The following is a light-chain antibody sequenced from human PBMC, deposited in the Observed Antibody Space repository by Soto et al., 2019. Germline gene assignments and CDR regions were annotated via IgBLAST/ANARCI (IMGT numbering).Light chain of an antibody. CDR2: DVS. Sequence: DIVLTQTPLSLSVTPGQPASISCKSSQSLVFSDGKTYFYWYLQKAGQPPQGLIYDVSKRFSGVPDRFSGSGSGTDFTLKISRVEAEDFGIYYCMQTVQFPWTFGQGTKVEIK. V-gene: IGKV2D-29*01. CDR1: QSLVFSDGKTY. CDR3: MQTVQFPWT. J-gene: IGKJ1*01.